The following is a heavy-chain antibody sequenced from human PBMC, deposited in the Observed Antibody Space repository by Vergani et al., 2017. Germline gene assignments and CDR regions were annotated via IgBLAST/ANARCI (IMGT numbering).Heavy chain of an antibody. D-gene: IGHD3-10*01. J-gene: IGHJ4*02. Sequence: QVQLVQSGAEVKKPGASVKVSCKASGYTFTGYYIHWVRQAPGQGLEWMGWINPNSGDTNYAQQFQGRVTMTRDTSISTAYMELSRLRSDDTAVYYCARDLARRITMVRGAPVPAGDYWGQGSLVTVSS. V-gene: IGHV1-2*02. CDR1: GYTFTGYY. CDR3: ARDLARRITMVRGAPVPAGDY. CDR2: INPNSGDT.